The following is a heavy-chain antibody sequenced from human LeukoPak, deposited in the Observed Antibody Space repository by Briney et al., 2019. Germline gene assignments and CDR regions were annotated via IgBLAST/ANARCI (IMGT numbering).Heavy chain of an antibody. J-gene: IGHJ4*02. CDR2: INGGSSDI. Sequence: GGSLRLSCAASGFTFSLYAMNWVRQAPGKGLEWISYINGGSSDIHYTQSVRGRFIISRDNAKNTLYLQMNSLRAEDRAVYFCARDTYEPGLIDFWGQGTLVSVSS. V-gene: IGHV3-21*05. D-gene: IGHD3-3*01. CDR1: GFTFSLYA. CDR3: ARDTYEPGLIDF.